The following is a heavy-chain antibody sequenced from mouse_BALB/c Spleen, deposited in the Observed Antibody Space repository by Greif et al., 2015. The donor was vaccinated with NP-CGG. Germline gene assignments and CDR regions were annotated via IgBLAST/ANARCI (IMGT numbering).Heavy chain of an antibody. V-gene: IGHV5-4*02. J-gene: IGHJ4*01. CDR2: ISDGGSYT. CDR1: GYTFSDYY. D-gene: IGHD2-10*01. CDR3: ARESYYGNAMDY. Sequence: EVNLMESGGGLVKPGGSLKLSWAASGYTFSDYYMYWVRQTPEKRLEWVATISDGGSYTYYPDSVKGRFTISRDNAKNNLYLQMSSLKSEDTAMYYCARESYYGNAMDYWGQGPSVTVSS.